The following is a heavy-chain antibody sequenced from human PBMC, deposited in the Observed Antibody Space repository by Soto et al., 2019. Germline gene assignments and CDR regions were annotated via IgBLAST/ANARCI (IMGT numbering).Heavy chain of an antibody. CDR1: GGPFSSYT. Sequence: QVQLVQSGAEVKKPGSSVKVSCKASGGPFSSYTISWVRQAPGQGLEWMGRIIPILGIANYAQKFQGRVTITADKSTSTGYMELSSQRSEDTAVYYCARPGTTGTTDYSYGMDVWGQGTTVTVSS. CDR2: IIPILGIA. J-gene: IGHJ6*02. D-gene: IGHD1-1*01. CDR3: ARPGTTGTTDYSYGMDV. V-gene: IGHV1-69*02.